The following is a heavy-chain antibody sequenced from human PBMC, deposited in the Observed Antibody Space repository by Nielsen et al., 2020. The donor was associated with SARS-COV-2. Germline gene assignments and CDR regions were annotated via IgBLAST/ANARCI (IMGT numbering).Heavy chain of an antibody. J-gene: IGHJ4*02. V-gene: IGHV3-9*01. CDR1: GFTFDDYA. CDR3: ARDVGGYFDY. D-gene: IGHD3-16*01. CDR2: ISWNSGSI. Sequence: GGSLRLSCAASGFTFDDYAMHWVRQAPGKGLEWVSGISWNSGSIGYADSVKGRFTISRDNAKNSLYLQMNSLRDEDTAVYYCARDVGGYFDYWGQGTLVTVSS.